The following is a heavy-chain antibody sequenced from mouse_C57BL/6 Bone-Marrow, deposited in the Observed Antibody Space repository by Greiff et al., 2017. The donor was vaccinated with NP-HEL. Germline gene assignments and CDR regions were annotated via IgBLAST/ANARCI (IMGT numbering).Heavy chain of an antibody. Sequence: DVHLVESGGDLVKPGGSLKLSCAASGFTFSSYGMSWVRQTPDKRLEWVATISSGGSYTYYPDSVKGRFTISRDNAKNTLYLQMSSLKSEDTAMYYCARRYGNYEGDYAMDYWGQGTSVTVSS. CDR3: ARRYGNYEGDYAMDY. J-gene: IGHJ4*01. CDR1: GFTFSSYG. V-gene: IGHV5-6*02. CDR2: ISSGGSYT. D-gene: IGHD2-1*01.